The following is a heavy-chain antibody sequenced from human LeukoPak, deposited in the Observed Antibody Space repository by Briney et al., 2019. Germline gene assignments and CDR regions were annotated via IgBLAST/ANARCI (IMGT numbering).Heavy chain of an antibody. CDR2: IYYSGSA. D-gene: IGHD3-10*01. J-gene: IGHJ5*02. CDR3: ARGFGDWGLSWFDP. CDR1: GGSVSSGSYY. Sequence: SETLSLTCTVSGGSVSSGSYYWSWIRQPPGKGLEWIGYIYYSGSAKYNPSLKSRVTISVDTSKNQFSLKLTSVTAADTAVYYCARGFGDWGLSWFDPWGQGALVTVSS. V-gene: IGHV4-61*01.